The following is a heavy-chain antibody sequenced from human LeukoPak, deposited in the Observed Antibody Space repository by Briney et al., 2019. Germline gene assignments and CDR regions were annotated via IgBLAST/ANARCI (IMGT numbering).Heavy chain of an antibody. CDR3: ARATDYYDSSGYRNWFDP. J-gene: IGHJ5*02. CDR1: GYTFTSYY. D-gene: IGHD3-22*01. V-gene: IGHV1-46*01. CDR2: INPSGGST. Sequence: ASVKVSCKASGYTFTSYYMHWVRQAPGQGLEWMGIINPSGGSTSYAQKFQGRVTMTRDMSTSTVYIELSSLRSEDTAVYYCARATDYYDSSGYRNWFDPWGQGTLVTVSS.